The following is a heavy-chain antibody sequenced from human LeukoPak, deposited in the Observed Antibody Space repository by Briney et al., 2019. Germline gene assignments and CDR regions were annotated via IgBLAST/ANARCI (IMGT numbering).Heavy chain of an antibody. V-gene: IGHV3-72*01. CDR1: GFTLSNHY. CDR2: IRNKANSYAT. Sequence: GGSLSLSCAASGFTLSNHYMDWVRQAPGRGLEGVGRIRNKANSYATEYAASVKGRFTISRDDSTNSLYLQMNSLKTEDTAVYYCTRVVVTAIPSKYIDYWGQGTLVTVSS. J-gene: IGHJ4*02. D-gene: IGHD2-21*02. CDR3: TRVVVTAIPSKYIDY.